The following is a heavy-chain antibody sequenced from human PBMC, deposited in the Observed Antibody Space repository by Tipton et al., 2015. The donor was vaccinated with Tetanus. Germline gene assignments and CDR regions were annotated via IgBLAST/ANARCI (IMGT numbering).Heavy chain of an antibody. CDR1: GGSLRSSDYY. D-gene: IGHD3-3*01. CDR3: ARERSGFNVGHLDV. CDR2: VSYSGRT. Sequence: TLSLTCIVSGGSLRSSDYYGAWVRQSPVKGLEWIGSVSYSGRTYYNPSLKSRVSMSVDKSRKGVSLKLQSVTAADTAVYFCARERSGFNVGHLDVWGPGILVIVSS. J-gene: IGHJ4*02. V-gene: IGHV4-39*07.